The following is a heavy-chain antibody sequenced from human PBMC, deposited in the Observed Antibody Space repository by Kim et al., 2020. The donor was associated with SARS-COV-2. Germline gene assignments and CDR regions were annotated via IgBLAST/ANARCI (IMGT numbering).Heavy chain of an antibody. V-gene: IGHV4-34*01. CDR2: INHSGST. J-gene: IGHJ6*02. CDR1: GGSFSGYY. CDR3: ARGWSYYYYGMDV. Sequence: SETLSLTCAVYGGSFSGYYWSWIRQPPGKGLEWIGEINHSGSTNYNPSLKSRVTISVDTSKNQFSLKLSSVTAADTAVYYCARGWSYYYYGMDVWGQGTTVTVSS. D-gene: IGHD1-1*01.